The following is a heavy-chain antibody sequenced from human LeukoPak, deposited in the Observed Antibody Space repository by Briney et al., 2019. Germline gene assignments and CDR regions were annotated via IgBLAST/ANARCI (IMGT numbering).Heavy chain of an antibody. CDR1: GGSINSYY. CDR2: IYYRGSA. Sequence: SEALSLTCTVSGGSINSYYWSWIRQPPGKGLEWFGYIYYRGSANYNPSLKSRVTISVDTSKNQFSLNLSSVTAADTAVYYCARNPTTVTTWYYYMDVWGKGTTVTVSS. D-gene: IGHD4-17*01. CDR3: ARNPTTVTTWYYYMDV. J-gene: IGHJ6*03. V-gene: IGHV4-59*01.